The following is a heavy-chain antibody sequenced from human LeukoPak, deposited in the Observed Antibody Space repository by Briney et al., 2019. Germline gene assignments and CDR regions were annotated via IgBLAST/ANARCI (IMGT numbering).Heavy chain of an antibody. V-gene: IGHV3-33*06. J-gene: IGHJ3*02. CDR1: GFTFSSYG. Sequence: GGSLRLSCAASGFTFSSYGMHWVRQAPGKGLEWVAVTWYDGSNKYYADSVKGRFTISRDNSKNTLYLQMNSLRAEDTAVYYCAKDYDAFDIWGQGTMVTVSS. CDR2: TWYDGSNK. CDR3: AKDYDAFDI.